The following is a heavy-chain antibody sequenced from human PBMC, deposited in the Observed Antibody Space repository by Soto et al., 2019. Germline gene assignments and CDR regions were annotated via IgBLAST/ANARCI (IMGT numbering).Heavy chain of an antibody. CDR3: ARGVGSSWFDP. CDR1: GYTFTDYY. J-gene: IGHJ5*02. V-gene: IGHV1-2*02. D-gene: IGHD6-25*01. CDR2: INPGSGGT. Sequence: QLQLVQSGAEVKQPGASVKVSCTASGYTFTDYYMHWVRQAPGQGLEWMGWINPGSGGTNFAQKFQGRVTMTRDTSISTAYMEVSSLTSDDTAVYYCARGVGSSWFDPWGQGTLVTVSS.